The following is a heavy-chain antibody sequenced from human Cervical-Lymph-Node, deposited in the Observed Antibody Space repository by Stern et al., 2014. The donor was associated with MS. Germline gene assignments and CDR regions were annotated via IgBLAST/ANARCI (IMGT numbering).Heavy chain of an antibody. CDR3: ARRAGYCMGAGCQRGDAFDT. V-gene: IGHV1-69*02. Sequence: QVQLVQSGAEVKKPGSSVKVSCKSSGGSFISFTFTWVRQAPGQGLEFMGRFVPMINMTNHAEKLQGRVTMTADKSTSTAYMELSGLRSEDTAVYFCARRAGYCMGAGCQRGDAFDTWGQGTMVIVSS. J-gene: IGHJ3*02. CDR2: FVPMINMT. D-gene: IGHD2-15*01. CDR1: GGSFISFT.